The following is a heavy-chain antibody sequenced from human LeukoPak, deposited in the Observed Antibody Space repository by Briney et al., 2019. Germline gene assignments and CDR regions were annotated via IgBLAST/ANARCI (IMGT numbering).Heavy chain of an antibody. CDR1: GFTFSTYN. J-gene: IGHJ4*02. Sequence: GGSLRLSCAASGFTFSTYNMNWVRQAPGKGLEWVAVISYDGSDKNYADSVKGRFTISRDNSKNTLYLQMNSLRADDTAVYYCARAVYRSGGYYFDYWGQGTLVIVSS. D-gene: IGHD6-19*01. V-gene: IGHV3-30*03. CDR2: ISYDGSDK. CDR3: ARAVYRSGGYYFDY.